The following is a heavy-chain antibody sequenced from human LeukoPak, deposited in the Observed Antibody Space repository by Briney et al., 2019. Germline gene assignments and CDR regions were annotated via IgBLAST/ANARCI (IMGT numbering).Heavy chain of an antibody. CDR3: ATRGFCGIPSCKAPAFDI. D-gene: IGHD2-21*01. Sequence: ASVKVSCKVSGYTLTELSMHWVRQAPGKGLEWMGGFDPEDGETIYAQKFQGRVTMTEDTSTDTAYVELSSLRSEDTAVYYCATRGFCGIPSCKAPAFDIWAKGTMFTV. V-gene: IGHV1-24*01. CDR1: GYTLTELS. CDR2: FDPEDGET. J-gene: IGHJ3*02.